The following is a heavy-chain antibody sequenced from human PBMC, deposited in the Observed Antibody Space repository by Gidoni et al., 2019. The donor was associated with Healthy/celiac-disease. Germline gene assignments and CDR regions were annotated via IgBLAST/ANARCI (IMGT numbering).Heavy chain of an antibody. D-gene: IGHD2-15*01. V-gene: IGHV1-69*01. J-gene: IGHJ5*02. CDR2: IIPTFGTA. CDR1: GATFSSYA. CDR3: ARDSCSGGSCYPVSWFDP. Sequence: QVQLVQSGAEVKKPGSSVKVSCKASGATFSSYAISWVRQAPGQGLEWMGGIIPTFGTANYAQKFQGRVTITADESTSTAYMELSSLRSEDTAVYYCARDSCSGGSCYPVSWFDPWGQGTLVTVSS.